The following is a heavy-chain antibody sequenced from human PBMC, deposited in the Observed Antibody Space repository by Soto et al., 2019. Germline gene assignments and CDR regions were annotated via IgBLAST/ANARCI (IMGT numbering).Heavy chain of an antibody. CDR1: GGTFSSYA. CDR3: ARSDYYDILTGYYEPLAY. D-gene: IGHD3-9*01. Sequence: SVEVSCKXSGGTFSSYAISWVRQAPGQGLEWMGGIIPIFGTANYAQKFQGRVTITADESTSTAYMELSSLRSEDTAVYYCARSDYYDILTGYYEPLAYWGQGTLVTVSS. J-gene: IGHJ4*02. V-gene: IGHV1-69*13. CDR2: IIPIFGTA.